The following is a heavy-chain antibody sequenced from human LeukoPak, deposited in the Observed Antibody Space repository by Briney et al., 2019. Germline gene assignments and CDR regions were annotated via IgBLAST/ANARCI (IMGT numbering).Heavy chain of an antibody. V-gene: IGHV3-30*18. CDR3: AKDGSRYYDSSGYYRGDNWFDP. CDR2: ISYDGSNK. Sequence: GGSLRLSCAASGFTFSSYSMNWVRQAPGKGLEWVAVISYDGSNKYYADSVKGRFTISRDNSKNTLYLQMNSLRAEDTAVYYCAKDGSRYYDSSGYYRGDNWFDPWGQGTLVTVSS. D-gene: IGHD3-22*01. J-gene: IGHJ5*02. CDR1: GFTFSSYS.